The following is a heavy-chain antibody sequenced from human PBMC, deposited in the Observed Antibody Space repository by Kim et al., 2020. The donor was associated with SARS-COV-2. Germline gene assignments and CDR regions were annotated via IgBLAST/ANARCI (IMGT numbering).Heavy chain of an antibody. D-gene: IGHD6-19*01. Sequence: THYADSVKSRFTISRDNADNSLYLQMNSLRAEDTALYYCARESDVAGNDYWGQGTLVTVSS. CDR3: ARESDVAGNDY. CDR2: T. J-gene: IGHJ4*02. V-gene: IGHV3-11*06.